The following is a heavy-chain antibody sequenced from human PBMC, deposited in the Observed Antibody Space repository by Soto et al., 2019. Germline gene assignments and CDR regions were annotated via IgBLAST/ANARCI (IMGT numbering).Heavy chain of an antibody. V-gene: IGHV3-33*01. CDR1: GFTFSSYG. CDR2: IWYDGSNK. Sequence: QVQLVESGGGVVQPGRSLRLSCAASGFTFSSYGMHWVRQAPGKGLEWVAVIWYDGSNKYYADSVKGRFTISRDNSKNTLYLQMNSLRAEDTAVYYCARDMAVVGATGDWYYYDGMDVWGQGTTVTVSS. CDR3: ARDMAVVGATGDWYYYDGMDV. D-gene: IGHD1-26*01. J-gene: IGHJ6*02.